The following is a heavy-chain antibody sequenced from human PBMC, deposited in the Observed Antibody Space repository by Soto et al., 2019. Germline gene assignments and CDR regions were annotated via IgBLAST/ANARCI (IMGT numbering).Heavy chain of an antibody. J-gene: IGHJ4*02. Sequence: AGALRLSCAASWFTLSSNAISWLRQVPGKGLEWVSAIGGSGGSTYDADSVKGRFTISRDNSKNTLYLQMNSLRAEDTAVYYCAKSLRGIIIDFDCWGQGTLVTVSS. CDR3: AKSLRGIIIDFDC. V-gene: IGHV3-23*01. CDR1: WFTLSSNA. CDR2: IGGSGGST. D-gene: IGHD3-10*01.